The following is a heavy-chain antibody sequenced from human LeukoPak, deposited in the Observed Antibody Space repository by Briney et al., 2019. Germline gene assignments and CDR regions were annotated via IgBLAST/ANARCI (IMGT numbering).Heavy chain of an antibody. V-gene: IGHV3-7*01. J-gene: IGHJ4*02. Sequence: PGGSLRLSCAASAFTFSHYGMHWVRQAPGKGLEWVAIIKQDGSENYYLDSVKGRFTISRDNTKNSLYLQMNSLRAEDTAVYYCARASANYWGQGTLVTVSS. CDR2: IKQDGSEN. CDR1: AFTFSHYG. CDR3: ARASANY. D-gene: IGHD3-3*01.